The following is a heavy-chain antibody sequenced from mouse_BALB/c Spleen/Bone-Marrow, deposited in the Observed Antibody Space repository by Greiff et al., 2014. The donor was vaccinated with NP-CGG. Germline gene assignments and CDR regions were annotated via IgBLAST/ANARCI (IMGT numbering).Heavy chain of an antibody. Sequence: EVQLVESGGGLAKPGGSLKLSCAASGFTFSGYAMSWVRQTPEKRLEWVASISSGGSTFYPDSVKGRFTISRDNARNILYLQMSSLRSEDTAMYYCARRKTTILTTFYWYFDVWGAGTTVTVSS. CDR1: GFTFSGYA. V-gene: IGHV5-6-5*01. CDR2: ISSGGST. J-gene: IGHJ1*01. D-gene: IGHD2-5*01. CDR3: ARRKTTILTTFYWYFDV.